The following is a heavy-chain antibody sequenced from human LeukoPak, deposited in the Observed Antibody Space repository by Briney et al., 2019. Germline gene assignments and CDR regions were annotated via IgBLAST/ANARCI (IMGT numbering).Heavy chain of an antibody. CDR3: ARGYPMAYSSGWFGSRSYTFDP. J-gene: IGHJ5*02. V-gene: IGHV1-18*01. CDR1: GYTFTSYG. CDR2: ISGYNGNT. D-gene: IGHD6-19*01. Sequence: ASVKVSCKASGYTFTSYGISWVRQAPGQGLEWMGWISGYNGNTNSAQKFQGRVTMTRNTSISTAYMELSSLRSEDTAVYYCARGYPMAYSSGWFGSRSYTFDPWGQGTLVTVSS.